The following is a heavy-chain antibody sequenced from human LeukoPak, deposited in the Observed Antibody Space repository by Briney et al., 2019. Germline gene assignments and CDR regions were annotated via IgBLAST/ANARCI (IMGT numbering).Heavy chain of an antibody. Sequence: GESLKISCKGSGYSFTSYWIGWVRQMPGKGLEWKGIIYPGDSDTRYSPSFQGQVTISADKSISTAYLQWSSLKASDTAMYYCARPYYYGSGSYYFDYWGQGTLVTVSS. CDR2: IYPGDSDT. D-gene: IGHD3-10*01. V-gene: IGHV5-51*01. CDR1: GYSFTSYW. J-gene: IGHJ4*02. CDR3: ARPYYYGSGSYYFDY.